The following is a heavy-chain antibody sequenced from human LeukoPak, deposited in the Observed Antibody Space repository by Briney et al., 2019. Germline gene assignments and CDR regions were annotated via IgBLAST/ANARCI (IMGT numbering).Heavy chain of an antibody. CDR1: GGSIDSGGYY. J-gene: IGHJ4*02. Sequence: SETLSLTCTVSGGSIDSGGYYWSWIRQHPGKGLEWIGYISHSRSTSYNPSLKSRVTISVDTSNNEFSLRLTSVTAADTAVYYCARGGYYYDTCGPFDYWGQGTLVTVSS. CDR3: ARGGYYYDTCGPFDY. D-gene: IGHD3-22*01. V-gene: IGHV4-31*03. CDR2: ISHSRST.